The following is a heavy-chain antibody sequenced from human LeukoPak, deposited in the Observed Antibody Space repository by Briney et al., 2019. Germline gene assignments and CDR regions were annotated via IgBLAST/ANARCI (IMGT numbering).Heavy chain of an antibody. V-gene: IGHV3-23*01. CDR2: ISGSGGST. CDR1: GFTFSSYA. Sequence: GGSLRLSCAASGFTFSSYAMSWVRQAPGKGLEWVSAISGSGGSTYYADSVKGRFTISRDNSKNTLYLQMNSLRAEDTAVDYCAKDYYDSSGYLGYYYYYYMDVWGKGTTVTVSS. J-gene: IGHJ6*03. D-gene: IGHD3-22*01. CDR3: AKDYYDSSGYLGYYYYYYMDV.